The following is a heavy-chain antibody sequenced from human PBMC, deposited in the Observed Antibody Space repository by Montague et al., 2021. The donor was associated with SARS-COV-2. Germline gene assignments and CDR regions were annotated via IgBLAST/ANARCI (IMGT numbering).Heavy chain of an antibody. V-gene: IGHV4-59*08. J-gene: IGHJ5*02. D-gene: IGHD1-1*01. Sequence: SETLSLTCTVSGGTVRGYYWNWIRQTPGKGLEWIGYIFYNGHTKYNPSLESRVTLSVDTPGNQFFLSLRSVTASDTATYFCARHSVSEDGTFFRSYFDPWGQGAQVIVSS. CDR2: IFYNGHT. CDR1: GGTVRGYY. CDR3: ARHSVSEDGTFFRSYFDP.